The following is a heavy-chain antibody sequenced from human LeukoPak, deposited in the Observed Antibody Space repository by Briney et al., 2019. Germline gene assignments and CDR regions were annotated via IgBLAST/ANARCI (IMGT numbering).Heavy chain of an antibody. CDR3: ASWDY. Sequence: SETLSLTCAVYGGSFSGYYWSWIRQPPGKGLEWIGEINHSGSTNYNPSLKSRVTISVDTSKNQFSLKLSSVTAADTAVSYCASWDYWGQGTLVTVSS. CDR2: INHSGST. CDR1: GGSFSGYY. J-gene: IGHJ4*02. V-gene: IGHV4-34*01.